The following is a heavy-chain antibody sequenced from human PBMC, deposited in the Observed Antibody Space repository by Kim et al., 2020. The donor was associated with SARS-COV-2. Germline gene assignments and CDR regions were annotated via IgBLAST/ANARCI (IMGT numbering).Heavy chain of an antibody. CDR2: MTRVGSET. Sequence: GGSLRLSCAASGFTFSSYWMSWVRQAQGKGLEWVAKMTRVGSETYYVDSVKGRFTISRDNAKNSLYLQMNSLRAEDTAVYYCARIRYPAVGSYYFDYWGQGTLVAVTP. J-gene: IGHJ4*02. D-gene: IGHD6-13*01. CDR3: ARIRYPAVGSYYFDY. V-gene: IGHV3-7*01. CDR1: GFTFSSYW.